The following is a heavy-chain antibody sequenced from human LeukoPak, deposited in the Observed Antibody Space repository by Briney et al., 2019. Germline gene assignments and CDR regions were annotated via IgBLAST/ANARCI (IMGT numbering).Heavy chain of an antibody. CDR1: GASISSQY. D-gene: IGHD6-13*01. CDR2: IYYSGST. V-gene: IGHV4-59*11. Sequence: SETLSLTCSVSGASISSQYWTWIRQPPGKGLEWIGYIYYSGSTNYNPSLKSRVTISVDTSKNQFSLKLSSVTAADTAVYYCAGASQYSSSWYFFVYWGQGTLVTVSS. CDR3: AGASQYSSSWYFFVY. J-gene: IGHJ4*02.